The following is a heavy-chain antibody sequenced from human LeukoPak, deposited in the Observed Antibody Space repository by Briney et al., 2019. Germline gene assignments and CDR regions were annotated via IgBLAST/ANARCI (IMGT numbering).Heavy chain of an antibody. D-gene: IGHD1-1*01. CDR2: IKQDGSEK. CDR1: GFTFSSYW. Sequence: TGGSLRLSCAASGFTFSSYWMSWVRQAPGKGLEWVANIKQDGSEKYYVDSVKGRFTISRDNAKNSLYLQMNSLRAEDTAVYYCAGDSEYNWNDWFDPWGQGTLVTVSS. J-gene: IGHJ5*02. V-gene: IGHV3-7*03. CDR3: AGDSEYNWNDWFDP.